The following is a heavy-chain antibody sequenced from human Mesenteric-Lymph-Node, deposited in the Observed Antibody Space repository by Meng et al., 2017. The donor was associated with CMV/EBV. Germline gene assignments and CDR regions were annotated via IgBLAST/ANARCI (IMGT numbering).Heavy chain of an antibody. CDR1: GFTFDDYA. CDR3: AKDQGYSYGYYFDY. V-gene: IGHV3-9*01. Sequence: GGSLRLSCAASGFTFDDYAMHWVRQAPGKGLEWVSGISWNSGSIGYADSVKGRFTISRDNAKNSLYLQMNSLRAEDTAVYYCAKDQGYSYGYYFDYWGQGTVVTVSS. D-gene: IGHD5-18*01. CDR2: ISWNSGSI. J-gene: IGHJ4*02.